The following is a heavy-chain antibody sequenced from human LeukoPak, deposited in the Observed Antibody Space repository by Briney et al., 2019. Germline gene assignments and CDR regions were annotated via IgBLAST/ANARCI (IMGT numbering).Heavy chain of an antibody. V-gene: IGHV3-33*01. CDR2: IWYDGSNK. J-gene: IGHJ4*02. CDR1: GFTLSSYG. D-gene: IGHD2-2*01. Sequence: GRSLRLSCAASGFTLSSYGMHWVRQAPGKGLEWVAVIWYDGSNKYYADSVKGRFTISRDNSKNTLYLQMNSLRAEDTAVYYCARGRYCSSTSCSDYFDYWGQGTLVTVSS. CDR3: ARGRYCSSTSCSDYFDY.